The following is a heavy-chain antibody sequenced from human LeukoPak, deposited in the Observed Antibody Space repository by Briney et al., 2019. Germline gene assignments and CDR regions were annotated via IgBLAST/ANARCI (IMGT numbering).Heavy chain of an antibody. Sequence: PGGSLRLSCAASGFTFSSYRMSWVRQAPGKGLEWVANIKQDGSEKYYVDSVKGRFTISRDNAKNSLYLQMNSLRAEDTAVYYCARGPTRANSTDYWGQGALVTVSS. J-gene: IGHJ4*02. D-gene: IGHD2/OR15-2a*01. CDR2: IKQDGSEK. CDR3: ARGPTRANSTDY. V-gene: IGHV3-7*01. CDR1: GFTFSSYR.